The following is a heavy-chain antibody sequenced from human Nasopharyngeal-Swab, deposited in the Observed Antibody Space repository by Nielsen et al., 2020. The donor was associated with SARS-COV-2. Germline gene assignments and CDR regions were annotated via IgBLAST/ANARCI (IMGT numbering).Heavy chain of an antibody. CDR1: GFTFSSYG. CDR2: IWYDGSNK. V-gene: IGHV3-33*01. J-gene: IGHJ6*02. Sequence: GESLKISCAASGFTFSSYGMHWVRQAPGKGLEWVAVIWYDGSNKYYADSVKGRFTISRDNSKNTLYLQMNSLRAEDTAVYYCAREWASGAQWLGIEDYYYYGMDVWGQGTTVTVSS. CDR3: AREWASGAQWLGIEDYYYYGMDV. D-gene: IGHD6-19*01.